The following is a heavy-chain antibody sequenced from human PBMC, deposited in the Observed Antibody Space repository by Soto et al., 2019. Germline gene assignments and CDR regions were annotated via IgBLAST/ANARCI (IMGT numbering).Heavy chain of an antibody. J-gene: IGHJ4*02. V-gene: IGHV3-21*01. Sequence: KPGGSLRLSCAASGFTFSSYSMNWVRQAPGKGLEWVSSISSSSSYIYYADSVKGRFTISRDNAKNSLYLQMNSLRAEDTAVYYCARVGGMANDFDYWGQGTLVTVSS. CDR2: ISSSSSYI. CDR3: ARVGGMANDFDY. CDR1: GFTFSSYS. D-gene: IGHD5-12*01.